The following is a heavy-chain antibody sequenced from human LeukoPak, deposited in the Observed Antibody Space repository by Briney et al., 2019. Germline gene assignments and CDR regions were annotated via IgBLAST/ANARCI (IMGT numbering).Heavy chain of an antibody. CDR2: IYYSGST. CDR3: ARGVMAVAQEIPYYYYYMDV. D-gene: IGHD6-19*01. J-gene: IGHJ6*03. Sequence: SETLSLTCTVSGGSISSHYWSWIRQPPGKGLEWIGYIYYSGSTNYNPSLKSRVTISVDTSKNQFSLKLSSVTAADTAVYYCARGVMAVAQEIPYYYYYMDVWGKGTTVTVSS. CDR1: GGSISSHY. V-gene: IGHV4-59*11.